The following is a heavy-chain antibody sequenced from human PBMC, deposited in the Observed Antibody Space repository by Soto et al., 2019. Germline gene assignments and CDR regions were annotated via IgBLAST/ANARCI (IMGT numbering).Heavy chain of an antibody. Sequence: ASVKVSCKAPCYTFNSYGISWLRQSPGQGLEWMVWISVYNGNTNYAQKVQGRVTMTTDTSTSTAYMELRSLRPDDTAVYYCARDGRNGGYLEYWGQGTVVTVSS. J-gene: IGHJ4*02. D-gene: IGHD2-8*01. CDR2: ISVYNGNT. CDR1: CYTFNSYG. CDR3: ARDGRNGGYLEY. V-gene: IGHV1-18*01.